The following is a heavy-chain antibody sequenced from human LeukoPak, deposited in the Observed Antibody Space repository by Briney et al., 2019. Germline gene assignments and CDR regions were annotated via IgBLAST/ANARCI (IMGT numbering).Heavy chain of an antibody. CDR1: DDSISSSTYY. Sequence: SETLSLTCIISDDSISSSTYYWGWIRQPPGKGLEWIGTLYYSGKTYYNPSLKSRVTISIDTSKNQFSLKLSSVTAADTAVYYCARQYVSRVGATFSYYYYMDVWGKGTTVTISS. CDR2: LYYSGKT. J-gene: IGHJ6*03. CDR3: ARQYVSRVGATFSYYYYMDV. V-gene: IGHV4-39*01. D-gene: IGHD1-26*01.